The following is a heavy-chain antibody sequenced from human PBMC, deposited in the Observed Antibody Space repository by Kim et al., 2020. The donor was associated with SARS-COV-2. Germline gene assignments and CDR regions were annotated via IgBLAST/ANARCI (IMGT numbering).Heavy chain of an antibody. CDR3: AKGGHYYDSSGYYHWYFDL. J-gene: IGHJ2*01. Sequence: GGSLRLSCAASGFTFSSYAMSWVRQAPGKGLEWVSAISGSGGSTYYADSVKGRFTISRDNSKNTLYLQMNSLRAEDTAVYYCAKGGHYYDSSGYYHWYFDLWGRGTLVTVSS. D-gene: IGHD3-22*01. CDR2: ISGSGGST. V-gene: IGHV3-23*01. CDR1: GFTFSSYA.